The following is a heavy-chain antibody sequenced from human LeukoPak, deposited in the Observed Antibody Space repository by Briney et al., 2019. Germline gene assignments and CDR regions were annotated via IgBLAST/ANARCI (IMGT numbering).Heavy chain of an antibody. CDR2: INWNGGST. V-gene: IGHV3-20*04. Sequence: GGSLRLSCAASGFTFDDYGMSWVRQAPGTGLEWVSGINWNGGSTYYADSVKGRFTISRDNSKNTLYLQMNSLRAEDTAVYYCARSGGNGYYFDYWGQGTLVTASS. J-gene: IGHJ4*02. CDR3: ARSGGNGYYFDY. CDR1: GFTFDDYG. D-gene: IGHD1-26*01.